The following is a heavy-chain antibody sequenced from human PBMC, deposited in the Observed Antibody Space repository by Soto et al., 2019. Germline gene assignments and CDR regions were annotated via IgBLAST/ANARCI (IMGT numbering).Heavy chain of an antibody. J-gene: IGHJ4*02. CDR2: ISAYNGNT. D-gene: IGHD3-3*01. V-gene: IGHV1-18*01. CDR3: TRDHWDDFWSGYTGDY. CDR1: GYTFTSYG. Sequence: QVQLVQSGAEVKKPGASVKVSCKASGYTFTSYGISWVRQAPGQGLEWMGWISAYNGNTNYAQKLQGRVTMTTDTSTSTAYMELRSLRSDDTAVYYCTRDHWDDFWSGYTGDYWGQGTLVTVSS.